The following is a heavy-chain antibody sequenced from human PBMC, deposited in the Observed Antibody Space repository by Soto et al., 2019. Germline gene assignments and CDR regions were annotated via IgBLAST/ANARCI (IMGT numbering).Heavy chain of an antibody. J-gene: IGHJ4*02. CDR3: AKDVGDSIAEDGADY. D-gene: IGHD6-13*01. CDR2: ISSDGSNE. CDR1: GFTFSTYD. Sequence: QVQLVESGGGVVHPGRSMRLSCAASGFTFSTYDMHWVRQAPGKGPEWVAVISSDGSNEYYADSVKGRFTISRDNSKTTLYGQMKRLRAEDKAVYYCAKDVGDSIAEDGADYGGQGTQVIFSS. V-gene: IGHV3-30*18.